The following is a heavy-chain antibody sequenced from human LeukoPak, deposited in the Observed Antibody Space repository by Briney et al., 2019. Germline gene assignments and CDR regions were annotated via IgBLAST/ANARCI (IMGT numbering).Heavy chain of an antibody. CDR3: ARDQRWVVATIKGYNFDY. D-gene: IGHD5-12*01. V-gene: IGHV1-2*02. Sequence: ASVKVSCKASGYTFTGYYMHWVRQAPGQGLEWMGWINPNSGGTNYAQKFQGRVTMTRGTSISTAYMELSRLRSDDTAVYYCARDQRWVVATIKGYNFDYWGQGALVTVSS. CDR2: INPNSGGT. J-gene: IGHJ4*02. CDR1: GYTFTGYY.